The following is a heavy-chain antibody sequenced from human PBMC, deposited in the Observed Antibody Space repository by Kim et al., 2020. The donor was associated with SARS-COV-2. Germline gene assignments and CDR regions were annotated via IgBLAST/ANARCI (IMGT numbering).Heavy chain of an antibody. CDR1: GFTFSNAW. CDR3: TTSRMVRGVTYYYYYGMDV. CDR2: IKSKTDGGTT. J-gene: IGHJ6*02. Sequence: GGSLRLSCAASGFTFSNAWMSWVRQAPGKGLEWVGRIKSKTDGGTTDYAAPVKGRFTISRDDSKNTLYLQMNSLKTEDTAVYYCTTSRMVRGVTYYYYYGMDVWGQGTTVTVSS. D-gene: IGHD3-10*01. V-gene: IGHV3-15*01.